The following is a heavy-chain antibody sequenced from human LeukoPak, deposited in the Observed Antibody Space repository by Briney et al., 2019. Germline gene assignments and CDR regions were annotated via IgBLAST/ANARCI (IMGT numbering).Heavy chain of an antibody. J-gene: IGHJ5*02. CDR1: GFTFSRYW. V-gene: IGHV3-7*05. D-gene: IGHD3-22*01. Sequence: GGSLRLSCAASGFTFSRYWMSWVRQAPGKGLERVANTNQDESEKYFVDSVKGRFTISRDNAKNSLYLQMNSLRAEDTAVYYCARGRGYGHPFDPWGQGTLVTVSS. CDR3: ARGRGYGHPFDP. CDR2: TNQDESEK.